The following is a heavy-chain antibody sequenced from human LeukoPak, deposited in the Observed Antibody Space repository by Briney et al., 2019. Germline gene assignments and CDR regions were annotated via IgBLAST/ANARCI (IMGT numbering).Heavy chain of an antibody. CDR2: IYHSGST. CDR1: GGSISSSNW. V-gene: IGHV4-4*02. D-gene: IGHD3-10*02. CDR3: LMFGDPRTVYYYYGMDV. J-gene: IGHJ6*04. Sequence: TLSLTCAVSGGSISSSNWWSWVRQPPGKGLEWIGEIYHSGSTNYNPSLKSRVTISVDKSKNQFSLKLGSVTAADTAVYYCLMFGDPRTVYYYYGMDVWGKGTTVTVSS.